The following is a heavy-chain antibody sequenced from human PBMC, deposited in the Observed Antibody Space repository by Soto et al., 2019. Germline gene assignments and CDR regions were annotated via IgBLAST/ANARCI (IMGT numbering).Heavy chain of an antibody. J-gene: IGHJ4*02. V-gene: IGHV3-13*01. D-gene: IGHD6-13*01. CDR3: AKSQEIGTHFFDS. CDR1: GFTFSGFD. CDR2: IGTAGDT. Sequence: GGSLRLSCEASGFTFSGFDMHWVRQPTGKGLEWVSSIGTAGDTYYAVPVKGRFTISRDNAKNSLSLQMNSLRAGDMAVYFCAKSQEIGTHFFDSWGQGTQVTVSS.